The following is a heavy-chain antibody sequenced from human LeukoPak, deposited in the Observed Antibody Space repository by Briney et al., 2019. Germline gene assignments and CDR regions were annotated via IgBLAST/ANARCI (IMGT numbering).Heavy chain of an antibody. CDR1: GFTFSSYG. Sequence: PGRSLRLSCAASGFTFSSYGMPWVRQAPGKGLEWVAVIWYDGSNKYYADSVKGRFTISRDNSKNTLYLQMNSLRAEDTAVYYCARAAVTKSWFDPWGQGTLVTVSS. V-gene: IGHV3-30*19. J-gene: IGHJ5*02. CDR3: ARAAVTKSWFDP. D-gene: IGHD6-13*01. CDR2: IWYDGSNK.